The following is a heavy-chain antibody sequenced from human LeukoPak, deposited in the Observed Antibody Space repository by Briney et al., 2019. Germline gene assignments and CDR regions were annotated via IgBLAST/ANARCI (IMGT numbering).Heavy chain of an antibody. CDR1: GFTFSSYE. CDR3: ARDWGSGSYRNYFDY. Sequence: GGSLRLSCAASGFTFSSYEMNWVRQAPGKGLEWVSFISSSGSAIYYAESVKGRFTISRDNAKNSLYLQMTSLRAEDTAVYYCARDWGSGSYRNYFDYWGQGTLVTVSS. V-gene: IGHV3-48*03. D-gene: IGHD1-26*01. CDR2: ISSSGSAI. J-gene: IGHJ4*02.